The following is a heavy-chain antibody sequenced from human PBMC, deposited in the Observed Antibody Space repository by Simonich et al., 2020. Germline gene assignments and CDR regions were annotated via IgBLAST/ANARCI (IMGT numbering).Heavy chain of an antibody. CDR2: ISYDGSNK. Sequence: QVQLVESGGGVVQPGRSLRLSCAASGFTFSSYAMHWVRQVPGKGLKWGAVISYDGSNKYYADSVKGRFTISRDNSKNTLYLQMNSLRAEDTAVYYCARDRNWGWFDPWGQGTLVTVSS. V-gene: IGHV3-30*07. CDR3: ARDRNWGWFDP. D-gene: IGHD7-27*01. CDR1: GFTFSSYA. J-gene: IGHJ5*02.